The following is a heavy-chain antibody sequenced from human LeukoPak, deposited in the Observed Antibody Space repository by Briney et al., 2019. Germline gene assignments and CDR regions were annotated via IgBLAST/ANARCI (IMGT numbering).Heavy chain of an antibody. J-gene: IGHJ4*02. V-gene: IGHV1-46*01. D-gene: IGHD3-22*01. CDR1: GYTFTSYY. Sequence: GASVKVSCKASGYTFTSYYMHWVRQAPGQGLEWMGIINPSGGSTSYAQKFQGRVTMTRDMSTSTVYMELSSLRSEDTAVYYCASEGMVDYYDSSGDWDYWGQGTLVTVSS. CDR3: ASEGMVDYYDSSGDWDY. CDR2: INPSGGST.